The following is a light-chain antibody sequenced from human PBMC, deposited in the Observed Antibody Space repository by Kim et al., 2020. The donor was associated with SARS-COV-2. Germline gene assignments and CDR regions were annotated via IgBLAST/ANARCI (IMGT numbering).Light chain of an antibody. CDR1: QSISTW. J-gene: IGKJ2*01. V-gene: IGKV1-5*03. CDR3: QQYNTYPYT. CDR2: KAS. Sequence: SAYVGDTVTSTCRASQSISTWLAWYQQKPGKAPKLLIYKASNLESGVPSRFSGSGSGTELTLTISRLQPDDFATYYCQQYNTYPYTFGQGTKLEI.